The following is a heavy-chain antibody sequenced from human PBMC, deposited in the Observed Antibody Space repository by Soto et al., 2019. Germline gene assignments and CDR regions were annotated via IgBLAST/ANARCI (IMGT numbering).Heavy chain of an antibody. J-gene: IGHJ4*02. Sequence: PWGSLRLSCAASGFTFSSYGMHWVRQAPGKGLEWVAVIWYDGSNKYYADSVKGRFTISRDNSKNTLYLQMNSLRAEDTAVYYCARTFSDGLPSDYWGQGTLVNVSS. V-gene: IGHV3-33*01. CDR2: IWYDGSNK. CDR1: GFTFSSYG. CDR3: ARTFSDGLPSDY. D-gene: IGHD6-25*01.